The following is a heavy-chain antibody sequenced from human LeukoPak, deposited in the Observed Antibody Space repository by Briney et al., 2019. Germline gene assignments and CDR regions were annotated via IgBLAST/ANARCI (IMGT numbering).Heavy chain of an antibody. Sequence: GSLRLSCAASGFTFSSYAMSWGRQAPGQGLEWVSAISGSGGTTYYADSVKGRFTISRDNSKNTLYLQMNSLRAEDTAVYYCAKGTGYSGGWFDPWGQGALVTVSP. V-gene: IGHV3-23*01. CDR2: ISGSGGTT. CDR3: AKGTGYSGGWFDP. D-gene: IGHD3-9*01. CDR1: GFTFSSYA. J-gene: IGHJ5*02.